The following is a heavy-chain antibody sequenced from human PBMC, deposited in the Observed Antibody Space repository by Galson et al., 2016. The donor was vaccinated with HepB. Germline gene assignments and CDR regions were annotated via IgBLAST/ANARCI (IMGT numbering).Heavy chain of an antibody. J-gene: IGHJ4*02. D-gene: IGHD2-2*02. Sequence: SVKVSCKASGYPFTSYDINWVRQATGQGLEWMGWMNPNSGDTDYAQKFQGRVTMTRDTSISTAYMELTSLEASDTAMYYCARLTYSYCSTTRCYNPYFDYWGPGTLVTVSS. CDR2: MNPNSGDT. CDR3: ARLTYSYCSTTRCYNPYFDY. V-gene: IGHV1-8*01. CDR1: GYPFTSYD.